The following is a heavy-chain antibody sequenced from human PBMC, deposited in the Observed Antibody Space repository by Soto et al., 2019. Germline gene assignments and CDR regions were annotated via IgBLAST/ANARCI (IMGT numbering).Heavy chain of an antibody. CDR3: ARATAIPISPAKVAFDY. CDR2: FYYSGST. Sequence: QVQLQESGPGLVKPSQTLSLTCSVSGASITNGGYYWTWIRQHPGKGLEWIGYFYYSGSTYYNPSRKRRLTISGASSTNQISLKVASVSAADTAVYFCARATAIPISPAKVAFDYWGPGVLVTVSS. CDR1: GASITNGGYY. V-gene: IGHV4-31*03. J-gene: IGHJ4*02. D-gene: IGHD2-21*02.